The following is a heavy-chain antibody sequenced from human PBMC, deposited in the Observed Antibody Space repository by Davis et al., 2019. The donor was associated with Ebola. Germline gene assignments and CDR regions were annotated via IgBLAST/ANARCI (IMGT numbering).Heavy chain of an antibody. CDR3: ARVYDILTGYYLGY. V-gene: IGHV1-69*05. J-gene: IGHJ4*02. D-gene: IGHD3-9*01. CDR2: IIPIFGTA. CDR1: GYTFTNFG. Sequence: SSVTVSCKASGYTFTNFGITWVRQAPGQGLEWMGGIIPIFGTANYAQKFQGRVTMTRDTSTSTVYMELSSLRSEDTAVYYCARVYDILTGYYLGYWGQGTLVTVSS.